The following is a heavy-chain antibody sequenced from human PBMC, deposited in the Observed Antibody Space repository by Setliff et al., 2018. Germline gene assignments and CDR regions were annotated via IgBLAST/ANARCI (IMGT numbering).Heavy chain of an antibody. J-gene: IGHJ4*02. CDR2: TSYDGKNN. V-gene: IGHV3-30*03. CDR3: ARAQNIFAGNLDY. Sequence: GGSLRLSCAASGFNFNIFAINWVRQAPGKGLEWLAVTSYDGKNNYYGDSVKGRFTISRDNSQNTVYLQMNALSGDDTALYFCARAQNIFAGNLDYWGQGTLVTVSS. CDR1: GFNFNIFA.